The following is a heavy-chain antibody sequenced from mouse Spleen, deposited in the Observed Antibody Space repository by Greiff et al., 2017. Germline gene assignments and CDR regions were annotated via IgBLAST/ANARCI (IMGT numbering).Heavy chain of an antibody. CDR3: ASNFAWFAY. CDR2: IWSDGST. V-gene: IGHV2-4-1*01. Sequence: VTLVESGPGLVAPSQSLTITCTVSGFSLTNYAVHWVRQSPGKGLEWLGVIWSDGSTDYNAAFITRLSTSKDNSKSQVFFKMNSLQADDTAIYCCASNFAWFAYWGQGTLVTVSA. J-gene: IGHJ3*01. CDR1: GFSLTNYA.